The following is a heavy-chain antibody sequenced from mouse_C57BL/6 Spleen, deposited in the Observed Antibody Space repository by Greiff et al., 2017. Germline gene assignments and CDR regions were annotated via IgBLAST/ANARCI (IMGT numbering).Heavy chain of an antibody. CDR1: GYSITSGYY. CDR3: AREEAGYFDY. CDR2: ISYDGSN. J-gene: IGHJ2*01. D-gene: IGHD3-2*02. Sequence: ESGPGLVKPSQSLSLTCSVTGYSITSGYYWNWIRQFPGNKLEWRGYISYDGSNNYNPSLKNRISITRDTSKNQFFLTLNSVTTEDTATYYCAREEAGYFDYWGQGTTLTVSS. V-gene: IGHV3-6*01.